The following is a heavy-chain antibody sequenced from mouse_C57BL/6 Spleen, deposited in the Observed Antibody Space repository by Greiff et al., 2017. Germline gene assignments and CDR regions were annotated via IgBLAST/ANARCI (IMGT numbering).Heavy chain of an antibody. J-gene: IGHJ2*01. CDR3: ARDRAYPYSSDN. Sequence: EVKVVESGGGLVQPGGSLSLSCAASGFTFTDYYMSWVRQPPGKALEWLGFIRNKANGYTTEYSASVKGRFTISRDNSQSILYLQMNALRAEDSATYYCARDRAYPYSSDNWGQGTTLTVSS. D-gene: IGHD2-10*01. V-gene: IGHV7-3*01. CDR2: IRNKANGYTT. CDR1: GFTFTDYY.